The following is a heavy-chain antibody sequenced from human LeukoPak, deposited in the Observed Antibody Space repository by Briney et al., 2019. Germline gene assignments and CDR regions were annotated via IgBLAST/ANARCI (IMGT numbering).Heavy chain of an antibody. D-gene: IGHD3-10*01. Sequence: PSETLSLTCAVYGGSFSGYYWSWIRQPPGKGLEWIGEINHSGSTNYNPSLKSRVTISVDTSKNQFSLKLSSVTAADTAVYYCARGEKGPVGSSTYYYGSGSPQFDYWGQGTLVTVSS. CDR2: INHSGST. CDR3: ARGEKGPVGSSTYYYGSGSPQFDY. CDR1: GGSFSGYY. V-gene: IGHV4-34*01. J-gene: IGHJ4*02.